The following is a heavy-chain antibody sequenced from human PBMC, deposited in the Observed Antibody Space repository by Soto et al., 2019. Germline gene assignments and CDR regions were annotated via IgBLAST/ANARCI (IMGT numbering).Heavy chain of an antibody. Sequence: GGSLRLSCAASGFTFSSYAMSWVRQAPGKGLEWVSAISGSGGSTYYADSVKGRFTISRDNSKNTLYLQMNSLRAEDTAVYYCAKVAKRTVWKQLASHNWFDPWGQGTLVTVSS. J-gene: IGHJ5*02. CDR2: ISGSGGST. D-gene: IGHD6-13*01. V-gene: IGHV3-23*01. CDR3: AKVAKRTVWKQLASHNWFDP. CDR1: GFTFSSYA.